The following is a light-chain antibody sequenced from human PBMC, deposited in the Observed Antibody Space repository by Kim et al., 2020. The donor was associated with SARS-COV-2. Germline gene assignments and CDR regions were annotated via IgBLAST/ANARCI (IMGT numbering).Light chain of an antibody. V-gene: IGLV3-21*01. Sequence: SYELTQPPSVSVAPGETARITCGGTNIGSKSVHWYQQRPGRAPVFVIYYDRDRPSGIPERFSGSNSGNTATLTLRGVAAGDVADYYCQVWDTNTDYHVFG. CDR1: NIGSKS. CDR3: QVWDTNTDYHV. J-gene: IGLJ1*01. CDR2: YDR.